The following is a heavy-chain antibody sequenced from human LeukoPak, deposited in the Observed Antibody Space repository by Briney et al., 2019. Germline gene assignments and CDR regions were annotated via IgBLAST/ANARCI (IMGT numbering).Heavy chain of an antibody. J-gene: IGHJ4*02. CDR3: ARYGYSAVRGVDKDFDY. V-gene: IGHV3-74*01. CDR2: INSDGSST. D-gene: IGHD3-10*01. CDR1: GFTFSSYW. Sequence: GGSLRLSCAASGFTFSSYWMHWVRQAPGKGLVWVSRINSDGSSTSYADSVKGRFTISRDNAKNTLYLQMNSMRAEDTAVYYCARYGYSAVRGVDKDFDYSGQGTLVTVSS.